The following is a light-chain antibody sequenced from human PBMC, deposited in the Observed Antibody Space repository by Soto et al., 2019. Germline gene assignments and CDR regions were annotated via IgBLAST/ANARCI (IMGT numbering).Light chain of an antibody. CDR3: QHADSFPLIT. V-gene: IGKV1-12*01. CDR1: QSISSW. J-gene: IGKJ5*01. Sequence: DIQMTQSPSTLSASVGDGVTITCRASQSISSWLAWYQQKPGKAPKLLIYAASSLQSGVPSRFSGSGSGTDFTLTISSLQPEDFATYYCQHADSFPLITFGQGTRLEIK. CDR2: AAS.